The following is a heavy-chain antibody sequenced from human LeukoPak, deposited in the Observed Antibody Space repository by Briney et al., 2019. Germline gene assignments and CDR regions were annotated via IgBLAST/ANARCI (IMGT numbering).Heavy chain of an antibody. CDR3: AKVGDYDFWSGLRLDY. D-gene: IGHD3-3*01. Sequence: PGGSLRLSCAASGFTFSSYAMSWVRQAPGKGLEWVSAISGSGGSTYYADSVKGRFTISRDNSKNTLYLQMNSLRAEDTAVYYCAKVGDYDFWSGLRLDYWGQGTLVTVSS. CDR1: GFTFSSYA. V-gene: IGHV3-23*01. CDR2: ISGSGGST. J-gene: IGHJ4*02.